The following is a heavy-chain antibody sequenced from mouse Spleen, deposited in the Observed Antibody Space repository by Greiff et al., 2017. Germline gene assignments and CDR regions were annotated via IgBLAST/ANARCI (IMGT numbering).Heavy chain of an antibody. V-gene: IGHV1S22*01. J-gene: IGHJ3*01. CDR2: IYPGSGST. CDR1: GYTFTSYW. D-gene: IGHD2-3*01. CDR3: ARDDGPAWFAY. Sequence: LQQSGSELVRPGASVKLSCKASGYTFTSYWMHWVKQRPGQGLEWIGKIYPGSGSTNYDEKFKSKATLTVDTSSSTAYMQLSSLTSEDSAVYYCARDDGPAWFAYWGQGTLVTVSA.